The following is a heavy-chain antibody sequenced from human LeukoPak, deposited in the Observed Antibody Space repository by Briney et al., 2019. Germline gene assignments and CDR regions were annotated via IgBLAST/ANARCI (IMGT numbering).Heavy chain of an antibody. Sequence: GESLKISCKGSGYSFTSYWIGWVRQMPGKGLEWMGIIYPGDSDTRYSPSFQGQVTISADKSISTAHLQWSSLKASDTAMYYCARHVRRGYCSGGSCYVNYYYMDVWGKGTTVTVSS. J-gene: IGHJ6*03. V-gene: IGHV5-51*01. CDR1: GYSFTSYW. D-gene: IGHD2-15*01. CDR3: ARHVRRGYCSGGSCYVNYYYMDV. CDR2: IYPGDSDT.